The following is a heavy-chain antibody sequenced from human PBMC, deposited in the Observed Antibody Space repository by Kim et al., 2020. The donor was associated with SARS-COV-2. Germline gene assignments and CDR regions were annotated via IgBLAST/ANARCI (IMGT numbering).Heavy chain of an antibody. Sequence: SETLSLTCTVSGGSISSYYWSWIRQPPGKGLEWIGYIYYSGSTNYNPSLKSRVTISVDTSKNQFSLKLSSVTAADTAVYYCARGRDHDSSGYYLDYWGQGTLVTVSS. J-gene: IGHJ4*02. CDR1: GGSISSYY. V-gene: IGHV4-59*01. CDR3: ARGRDHDSSGYYLDY. CDR2: IYYSGST. D-gene: IGHD3-22*01.